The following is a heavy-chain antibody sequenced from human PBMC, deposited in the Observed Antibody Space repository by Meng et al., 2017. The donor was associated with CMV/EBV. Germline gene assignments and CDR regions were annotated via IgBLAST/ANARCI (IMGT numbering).Heavy chain of an antibody. Sequence: SETLSLTCTVSGGSVSSGSYYWSWIRQPPGKGLEWIGYIYYSGSTNYNPSLKSRVTISVDTSKNQFSLKLSSVTAADTAVYYCARNKARSSSSWYHFDYWGQGTRVTVSS. D-gene: IGHD6-13*01. J-gene: IGHJ4*02. CDR3: ARNKARSSSSWYHFDY. V-gene: IGHV4-61*01. CDR2: IYYSGST. CDR1: GGSVSSGSYY.